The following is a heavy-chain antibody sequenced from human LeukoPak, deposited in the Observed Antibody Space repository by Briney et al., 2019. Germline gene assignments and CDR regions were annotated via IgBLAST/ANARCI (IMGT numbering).Heavy chain of an antibody. CDR1: GGSISSGGNY. V-gene: IGHV4-39*07. CDR2: IYHSGST. J-gene: IGHJ4*02. CDR3: AGGGYSGYDLLDY. Sequence: PSETLSLTCTVSGGSISSGGNYWSWVRQPPGKGLEWIGEIYHSGSTNYNPSLKSRVTISVDTSKNQFSLKLSSVTAADTAVYYCAGGGYSGYDLLDYWGQGTLVTVSS. D-gene: IGHD5-12*01.